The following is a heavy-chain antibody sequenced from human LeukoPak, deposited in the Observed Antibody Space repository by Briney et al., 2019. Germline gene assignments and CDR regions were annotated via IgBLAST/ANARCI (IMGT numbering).Heavy chain of an antibody. V-gene: IGHV3-21*01. CDR2: ISSSSSYI. CDR3: ARGRLLWFGESRPYFDY. Sequence: GGFLRLSCAASGFTFSSYSMNWVRRAPGKGLEWVSSISSSSSYIYYADSVKGRFTISRDNAKNSLYLQMNSLRAEDTAVCYCARGRLLWFGESRPYFDYWGQGTLVTVSS. D-gene: IGHD3-10*01. CDR1: GFTFSSYS. J-gene: IGHJ4*02.